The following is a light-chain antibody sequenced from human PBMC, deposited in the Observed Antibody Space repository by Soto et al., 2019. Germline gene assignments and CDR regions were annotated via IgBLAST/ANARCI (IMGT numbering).Light chain of an antibody. Sequence: QSVLTQPLSVSWSPGQSVTISYTGTSSDVGVYNYVSWYQQYPGKAPKIMIYDVSKRPSGVPDRFSGSKSDNTASLTISGLQAEDEADYYCCSYAGSYTFVFGIGTKVTVL. J-gene: IGLJ1*01. CDR1: SSDVGVYNY. CDR2: DVS. CDR3: CSYAGSYTFV. V-gene: IGLV2-11*01.